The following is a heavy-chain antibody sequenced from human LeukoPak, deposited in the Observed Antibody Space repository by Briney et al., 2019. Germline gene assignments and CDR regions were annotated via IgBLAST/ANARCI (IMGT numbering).Heavy chain of an antibody. CDR1: GFTFSSNG. J-gene: IGHJ4*02. V-gene: IGHV3-30*03. CDR3: ARDYNWAIDY. D-gene: IGHD1-1*01. CDR2: ITNEGSKK. Sequence: GGSLKLSCAASGFTFSSNGMHWARQAPGKGLEWLELITNEGSKKFYADSVMGRFTISRDNSENTLSLQMKSLRAEDTALYFCARDYNWAIDYWGQGTLVTVSS.